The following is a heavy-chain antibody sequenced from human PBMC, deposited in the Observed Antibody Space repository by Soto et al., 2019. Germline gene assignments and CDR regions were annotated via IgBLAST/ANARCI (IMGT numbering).Heavy chain of an antibody. V-gene: IGHV4-31*03. CDR1: GASVGSAACY. Sequence: QVQLQESGPGLVKPSQTLSLNCTVSGASVGSAACYWIWIRQHPGKSLEWMGYFHYSGTTINNPSQKRRATTSVDTYRGQFSLKLSSVTAADTAVYYCARGTGYCSSRSCLQYYVDYWGQGTLVTVSS. CDR2: FHYSGTT. CDR3: ARGTGYCSSRSCLQYYVDY. J-gene: IGHJ4*02. D-gene: IGHD2-15*01.